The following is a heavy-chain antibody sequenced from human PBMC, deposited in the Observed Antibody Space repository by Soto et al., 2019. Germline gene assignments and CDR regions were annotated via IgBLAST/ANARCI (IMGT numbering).Heavy chain of an antibody. CDR1: GGSISSGGYS. CDR2: MYHSGST. V-gene: IGHV4-30-2*01. CDR3: ARDRPFHPSYHHDGMDV. Sequence: SETLSLTCAVSGGSISSGGYSWSWIRQPPGKGLEWIGYMYHSGSTYYNPSLKSRVTISIDRSKNQFSLKLSSVTAADTAVYYCARDRPFHPSYHHDGMDVWGQGITVTVS. J-gene: IGHJ6*01. D-gene: IGHD2-21*01.